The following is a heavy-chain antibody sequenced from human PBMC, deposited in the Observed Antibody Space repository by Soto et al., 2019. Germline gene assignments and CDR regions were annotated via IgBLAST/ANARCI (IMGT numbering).Heavy chain of an antibody. Sequence: GESLKISCATSGFTFSRHGMHWVRQAPGKGLEWVAVISYDGSNEYYADSVEGRFTISRDNSKNTLYLQMNSLRADDTAVYYCAKDRSGDIVVVVTATEFYYYGMDVWGQGATVTVSS. J-gene: IGHJ6*02. D-gene: IGHD2-15*01. CDR2: ISYDGSNE. V-gene: IGHV3-30*18. CDR1: GFTFSRHG. CDR3: AKDRSGDIVVVVTATEFYYYGMDV.